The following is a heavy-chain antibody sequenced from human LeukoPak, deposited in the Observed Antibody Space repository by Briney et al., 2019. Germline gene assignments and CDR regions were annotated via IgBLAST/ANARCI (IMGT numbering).Heavy chain of an antibody. CDR3: AKDKGWGYSAYDCYGMDV. CDR1: GFTFSSYA. Sequence: GGSLRLSCAASGFTFSSYAMSWVRQAPGKGLEWVSAISGSGSSTYYADSVKGRFTISRDNSKNTLYLQMNSLRAEDTAVYYCAKDKGWGYSAYDCYGMDVWGQGTTVTVSS. CDR2: ISGSGSST. J-gene: IGHJ6*02. D-gene: IGHD1-26*01. V-gene: IGHV3-23*01.